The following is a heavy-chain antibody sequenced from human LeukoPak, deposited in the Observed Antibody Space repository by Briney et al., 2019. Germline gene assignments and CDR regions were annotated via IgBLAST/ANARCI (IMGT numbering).Heavy chain of an antibody. Sequence: PSETQSLTCTVSGGSLSSYYWSWIRQPPGKGLEWIGYIYYSGSTNYNPSLKSRVTISVDTSKNQFSLKLSSVTAADTAVYYCARRVDDYHYYMDVWGKGTTVTVSS. CDR2: IYYSGST. CDR3: ARRVDDYHYYMDV. V-gene: IGHV4-59*01. J-gene: IGHJ6*03. CDR1: GGSLSSYY.